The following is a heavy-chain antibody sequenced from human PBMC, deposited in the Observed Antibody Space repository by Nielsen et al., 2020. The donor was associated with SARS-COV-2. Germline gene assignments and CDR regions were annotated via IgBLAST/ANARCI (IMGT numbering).Heavy chain of an antibody. CDR3: ARDYPDNILHYLGMDV. J-gene: IGHJ6*02. CDR2: ISGSGATT. CDR1: GFTFSSYA. D-gene: IGHD2-15*01. V-gene: IGHV3-23*01. Sequence: GESLKISCAASGFTFSSYAMSWVRQAPGKGLEWVSAISGSGATTYYADSVKGRFTISRDNSKNTLYLQMNSLRAEDTAVYYCARDYPDNILHYLGMDVWGQGTSVTVSS.